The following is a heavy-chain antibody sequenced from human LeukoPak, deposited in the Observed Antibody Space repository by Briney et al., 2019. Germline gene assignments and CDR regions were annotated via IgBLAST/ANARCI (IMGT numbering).Heavy chain of an antibody. J-gene: IGHJ6*02. D-gene: IGHD3-9*01. V-gene: IGHV4-4*07. CDR3: AREGPWGGYDILTGYYDYYYYGMDV. Sequence: SETLSLTCTVSGGSISSYYWSWIRQPAGKGLEWIGRIYTRGSTNYNPSLKSRVTMSVDTSKNQFSLKLSSVNAADTAVYYCAREGPWGGYDILTGYYDYYYYGMDVWGQGTTVTVSS. CDR1: GGSISSYY. CDR2: IYTRGST.